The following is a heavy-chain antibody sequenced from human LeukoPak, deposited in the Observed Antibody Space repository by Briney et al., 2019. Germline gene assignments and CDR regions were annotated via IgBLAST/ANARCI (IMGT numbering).Heavy chain of an antibody. J-gene: IGHJ4*02. D-gene: IGHD6-13*01. Sequence: GGSLRLSCAASGFTFDDYAMHWVRQAPGKGLEWVPGISWNSGSIGYADSVKGRFTISRDNAKNSLYLQMNSLRAEDTALYYCAKDGYSILYYFDYWGQGTLVTVSS. CDR3: AKDGYSILYYFDY. CDR2: ISWNSGSI. V-gene: IGHV3-9*01. CDR1: GFTFDDYA.